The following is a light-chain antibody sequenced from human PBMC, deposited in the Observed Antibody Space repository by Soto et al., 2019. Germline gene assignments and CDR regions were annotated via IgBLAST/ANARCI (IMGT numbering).Light chain of an antibody. V-gene: IGKV3-15*01. CDR1: QGVSGN. CDR3: QQYNNWPPWT. CDR2: GAS. J-gene: IGKJ1*01. Sequence: EIVMTQSPATLSVSPGERATLSCRASQGVSGNLAWYQQKPGQAPRRLIYGASTRATGIPARFSGSGSGTECTLPIRSPQSEDFSVYYCQQYNNWPPWTFGQGTKVEIK.